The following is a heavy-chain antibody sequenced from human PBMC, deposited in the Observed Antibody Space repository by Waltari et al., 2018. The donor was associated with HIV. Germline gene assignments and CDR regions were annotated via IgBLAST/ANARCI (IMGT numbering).Heavy chain of an antibody. CDR3: ARGGGITMVRGVIHPYYYGMDV. J-gene: IGHJ6*02. CDR2: IYTSGSP. V-gene: IGHV4-4*07. D-gene: IGHD3-10*01. CDR1: GVSISSYY. Sequence: QVQLQESGPGLVKPSETLSLTCTVSGVSISSYYWSWIRQPAGKGLEWIGRIYTSGSPNYNPSLQSRVPMSVDTSKNQFSLKLTSVTAADTAVYYCARGGGITMVRGVIHPYYYGMDVWGQGTTVTVSS.